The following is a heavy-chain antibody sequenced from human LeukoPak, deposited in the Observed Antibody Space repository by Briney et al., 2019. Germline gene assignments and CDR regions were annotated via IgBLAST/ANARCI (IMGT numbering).Heavy chain of an antibody. D-gene: IGHD6-13*01. CDR3: ARLGAASEVLKGGFDF. Sequence: ASVKVSCKASGYTFTSYAMHWVRQAPGQRLEWMGWINAGNGNTKYSQKFQGRVTITRDTSASTAYMELSSLRSEDTAVYYCARLGAASEVLKGGFDFWGQGTLVTVSS. CDR2: INAGNGNT. V-gene: IGHV1-3*01. CDR1: GYTFTSYA. J-gene: IGHJ4*02.